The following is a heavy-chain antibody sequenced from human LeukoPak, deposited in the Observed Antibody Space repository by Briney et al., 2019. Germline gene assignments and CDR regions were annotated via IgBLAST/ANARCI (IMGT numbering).Heavy chain of an antibody. Sequence: TSETLSLTCTVSGGSISSRSYYWGWIRQPPGKGLEWIGTISYSGTTYYNPSLKSRVTISLDTSKNQFSLNLSSVTAADTAVYYCASGTAAAGIIYWFAPWGQGTLVIVSS. CDR3: ASGTAAAGIIYWFAP. CDR2: ISYSGTT. V-gene: IGHV4-39*01. J-gene: IGHJ5*02. CDR1: GGSISSRSYY. D-gene: IGHD6-13*01.